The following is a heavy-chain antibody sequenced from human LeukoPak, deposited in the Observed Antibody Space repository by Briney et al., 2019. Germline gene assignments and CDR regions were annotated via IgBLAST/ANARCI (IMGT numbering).Heavy chain of an antibody. CDR2: INPSGGST. J-gene: IGHJ4*02. CDR3: ARDYVGYCSSTSCTTFDY. V-gene: IGHV1-46*01. CDR1: GYTFTSYY. D-gene: IGHD2-2*01. Sequence: GASVKVSCKASGYTFTSYYMHWVRQAPGQGLEWIGIINPSGGSTSYAQKFQGRVTMTRDMSTSTVYMELSSLRSEDTAVYYCARDYVGYCSSTSCTTFDYWGQGTLVTVSS.